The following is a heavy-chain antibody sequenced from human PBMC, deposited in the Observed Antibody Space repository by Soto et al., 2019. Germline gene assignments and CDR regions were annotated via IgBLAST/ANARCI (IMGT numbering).Heavy chain of an antibody. Sequence: EMQLLESGGGLVQPGGSLRLSCAASGFTMSTYSVTWVRQAPGKGLEWVSGISVTPGITFYADSVKGRFTISRDSSNNAVYLQMNSLRAEDTAMYFCAKGSGYGDLWGQGTLVTGSS. CDR1: GFTMSTYS. J-gene: IGHJ4*02. CDR3: AKGSGYGDL. V-gene: IGHV3-23*01. D-gene: IGHD5-12*01. CDR2: ISVTPGIT.